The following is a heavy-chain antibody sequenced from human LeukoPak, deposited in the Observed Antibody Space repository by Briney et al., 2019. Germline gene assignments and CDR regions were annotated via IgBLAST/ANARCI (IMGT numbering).Heavy chain of an antibody. CDR3: ARRSGIAVAGAFDY. CDR1: GFTFTSFG. J-gene: IGHJ4*02. Sequence: GGSLRLSCAASGFTFTSFGMSWVRQAPGKGLEWVSTISGSGGSTYYADSVKGRFTISRDNSKNTLYLQMNTLRAEDTAVYYCARRSGIAVAGAFDYWGQGTLVTVSS. V-gene: IGHV3-23*01. D-gene: IGHD6-19*01. CDR2: ISGSGGST.